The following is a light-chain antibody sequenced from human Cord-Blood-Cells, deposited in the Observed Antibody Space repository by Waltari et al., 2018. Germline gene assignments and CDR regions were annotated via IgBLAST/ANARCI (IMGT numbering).Light chain of an antibody. V-gene: IGLV2-14*01. J-gene: IGLJ1*01. CDR2: EVS. CDR1: SSDVGASNY. Sequence: QSALTQPASVSGSPGQSITISCTGTSSDVGASNYLSWYQQHPGKAPKLMIYEVSNRPSGVSNRFSGSKSGNTASLTISGLQAEDEADYYCSSYTSSSTLVFGTGTKVTVL. CDR3: SSYTSSSTLV.